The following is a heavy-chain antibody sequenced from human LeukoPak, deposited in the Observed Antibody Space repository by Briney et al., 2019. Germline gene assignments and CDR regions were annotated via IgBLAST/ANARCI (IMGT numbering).Heavy chain of an antibody. CDR3: ATVSEQQLLDY. J-gene: IGHJ4*02. CDR2: IIPIFGTA. D-gene: IGHD6-13*01. V-gene: IGHV1-69*06. CDR1: GGTFSSYA. Sequence: ASVNVSCKASGGTFSSYAISWVRQAPGQGLECMGGIIPIFGTANYAQKFQGRVTITADKSTRTAYMELSSLRSEDTALYYCATVSEQQLLDYWGQGTLVTVSS.